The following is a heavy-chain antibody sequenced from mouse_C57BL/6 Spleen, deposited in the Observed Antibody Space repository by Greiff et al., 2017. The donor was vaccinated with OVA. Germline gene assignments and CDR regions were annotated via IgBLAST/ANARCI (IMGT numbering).Heavy chain of an antibody. CDR2: IYPGDGDT. D-gene: IGHD3-2*02. Sequence: VQLQQSGPELVKPGASVKISCKASGYAFSSSWMNWVKQRPGKGLEWIGRIYPGDGDTNYNGKFKGKATLTADKSSSTAYMQLSSLTSEDSAVYFCARWGAQATFDYWGQGTTLTVSS. CDR3: ARWGAQATFDY. J-gene: IGHJ2*01. V-gene: IGHV1-82*01. CDR1: GYAFSSSW.